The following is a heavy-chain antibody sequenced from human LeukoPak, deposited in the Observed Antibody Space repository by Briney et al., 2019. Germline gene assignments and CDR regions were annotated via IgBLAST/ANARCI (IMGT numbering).Heavy chain of an antibody. V-gene: IGHV4-61*02. CDR1: GGSVRRGNYY. D-gene: IGHD6-13*01. Sequence: PSETLSLTCTVSGGSVRRGNYYWTWIRQPAGSGLEWIGRIYTSGTTDYNPSLRTRVTISVDASRNQFSLNLSSVTAADTAVYYCARGQQLVSNWFDPWGQGTLVTVSS. CDR2: IYTSGTT. CDR3: ARGQQLVSNWFDP. J-gene: IGHJ5*02.